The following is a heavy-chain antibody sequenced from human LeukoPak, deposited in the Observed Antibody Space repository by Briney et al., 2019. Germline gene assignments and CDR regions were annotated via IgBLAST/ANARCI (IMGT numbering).Heavy chain of an antibody. CDR2: ISSSGGST. J-gene: IGHJ4*02. Sequence: GGSLRLSCAASGFTFSSYAMRWVRQAPGKGLEGVSAISSSGGSTYYADSVRGQFTISRDNSKNTLYLQMNSLRAEDTAVYYCAKDHFSGSYFQYLDYWGQGPLVTVSS. CDR1: GFTFSSYA. CDR3: AKDHFSGSYFQYLDY. V-gene: IGHV3-23*01. D-gene: IGHD1-26*01.